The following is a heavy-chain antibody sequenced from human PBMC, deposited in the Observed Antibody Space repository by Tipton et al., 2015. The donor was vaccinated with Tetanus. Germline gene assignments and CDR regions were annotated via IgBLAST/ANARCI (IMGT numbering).Heavy chain of an antibody. CDR1: GGSVSSGSYY. Sequence: TLSLTCTVSGGSVSSGSYYWSWIRQPPGKGLEWIGYIYYSGSTNYNPSLKSRVTISVDTSKNQFSLKLSSVTAADTAVYYCARAGYSYGYGYWGQGTLVTVSS. CDR3: ARAGYSYGYGY. D-gene: IGHD5-18*01. V-gene: IGHV4-61*01. CDR2: IYYSGST. J-gene: IGHJ4*02.